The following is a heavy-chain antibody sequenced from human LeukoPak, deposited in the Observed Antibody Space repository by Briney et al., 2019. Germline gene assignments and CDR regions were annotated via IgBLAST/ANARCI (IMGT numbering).Heavy chain of an antibody. Sequence: ASVKVSCKASGGTFSSYAISWVRQAPGQGLEWMGGIIPIFGTANYAQKFQGRVTITADESTSTAYMEQSSLRSEDTAVYYCARAAAAAGINYYFDYWGQGTLVTVSS. CDR2: IIPIFGTA. D-gene: IGHD6-13*01. CDR3: ARAAAAAGINYYFDY. J-gene: IGHJ4*02. V-gene: IGHV1-69*13. CDR1: GGTFSSYA.